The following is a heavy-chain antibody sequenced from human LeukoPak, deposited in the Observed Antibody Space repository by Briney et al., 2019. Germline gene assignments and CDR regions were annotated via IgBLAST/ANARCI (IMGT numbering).Heavy chain of an antibody. CDR2: VYNSVST. CDR1: GGSMSNYY. D-gene: IGHD1-1*01. J-gene: IGHJ4*02. Sequence: PSETLSLTCTVSGGSMSNYYWTWVRQPPGKGLEWIGYVYNSVSTNYNPSLKSRVTISVDTSKNQFSLRLSSVTAADTAVYYCARDLELDYWGQGTLVTVSS. V-gene: IGHV4-59*01. CDR3: ARDLELDY.